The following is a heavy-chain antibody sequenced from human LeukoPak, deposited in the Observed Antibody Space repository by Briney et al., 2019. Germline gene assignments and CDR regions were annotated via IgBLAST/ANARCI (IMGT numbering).Heavy chain of an antibody. CDR3: ARGEPTYYYGSGMVALDY. J-gene: IGHJ4*02. CDR2: IYHSGST. V-gene: IGHV4-30-2*01. D-gene: IGHD3-10*01. Sequence: SQTLSLTCAVSGGSISSGGYSWSWIRQPPGKGLEWIGYIYHSGSTYYNPSLKSRVTISVDRSKNQFSLKLSSVTAADTAVYYCARGEPTYYYGSGMVALDYWGQGTLVTVSS. CDR1: GGSISSGGYS.